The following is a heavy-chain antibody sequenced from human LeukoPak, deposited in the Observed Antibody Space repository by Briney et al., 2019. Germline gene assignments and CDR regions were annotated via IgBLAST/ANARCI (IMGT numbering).Heavy chain of an antibody. Sequence: SETLSLTCTVSGDSLSSYYWSWIRQPPGKGLEWIGYIYYSGSTNYNPSLKSRVTMSVDTSKNQFSLNLNSVTAADTAVYYCARLRGLQLTDFWGQGTLVTVSS. J-gene: IGHJ4*02. D-gene: IGHD5-24*01. CDR2: IYYSGST. V-gene: IGHV4-59*08. CDR1: GDSLSSYY. CDR3: ARLRGLQLTDF.